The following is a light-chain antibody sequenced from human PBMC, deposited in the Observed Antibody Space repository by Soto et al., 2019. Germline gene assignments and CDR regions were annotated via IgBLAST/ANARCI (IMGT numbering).Light chain of an antibody. V-gene: IGKV3-20*01. CDR3: QQYGGSSLYT. Sequence: EIVLTQSPGTLSLSPGERATLSCRASQSVSSSYLGWYQQKPGQAPRLLIYGASSRATGIPDRFSGSGSGTDFTLTSSSLEPEDFAVYYCQQYGGSSLYTFGQGTKLEIK. J-gene: IGKJ2*01. CDR2: GAS. CDR1: QSVSSSY.